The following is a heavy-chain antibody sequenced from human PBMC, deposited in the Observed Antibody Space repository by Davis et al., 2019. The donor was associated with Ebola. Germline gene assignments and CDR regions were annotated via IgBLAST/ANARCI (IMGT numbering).Heavy chain of an antibody. V-gene: IGHV1-69*13. Sequence: SSVPVSRLASLGTFSSYAISWLRQAPGQGLEWMGGIIPIFGTANYAQKFQGRVTITADESTSTAYMELSSLRSEDTAVYYCARGRSGDGYKDWGQGTLVTVSS. CDR2: IIPIFGTA. J-gene: IGHJ4*02. CDR1: LGTFSSYA. CDR3: ARGRSGDGYKD. D-gene: IGHD5-24*01.